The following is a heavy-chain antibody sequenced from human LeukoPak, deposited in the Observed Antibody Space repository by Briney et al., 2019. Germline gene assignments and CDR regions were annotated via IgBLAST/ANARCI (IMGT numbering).Heavy chain of an antibody. Sequence: PSQTLSLTCTVSGGSISSGSYYWSWIRQPAGKGLEWIGRIYTSGSTNYNPSLKSRVTISVDTSKNQFSLKLSSVTAADTAVYYCASGNTLNGLDYWGQGTLVSVSS. CDR3: ASGNTLNGLDY. D-gene: IGHD2/OR15-2a*01. CDR1: GGSISSGSYY. CDR2: IYTSGST. V-gene: IGHV4-61*02. J-gene: IGHJ4*02.